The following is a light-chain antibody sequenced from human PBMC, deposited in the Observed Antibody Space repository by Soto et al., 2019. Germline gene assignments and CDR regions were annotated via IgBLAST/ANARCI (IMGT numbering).Light chain of an antibody. CDR3: SSFTSTSTFV. Sequence: QSVLTQPASVSGSPGQSITISCTGTSNDFGGYNYVSWFQQHPGKAPKLLIFEVSNRPSGVSHRFSGSKSGNTASLTISGLQAEDEADYYCSSFTSTSTFVFGSGTKVTVL. J-gene: IGLJ1*01. CDR1: SNDFGGYNY. V-gene: IGLV2-14*01. CDR2: EVS.